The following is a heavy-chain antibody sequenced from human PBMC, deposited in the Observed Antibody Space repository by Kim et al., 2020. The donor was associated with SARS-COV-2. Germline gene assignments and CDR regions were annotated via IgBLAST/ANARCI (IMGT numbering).Heavy chain of an antibody. Sequence: GGSLRLSCAASGFTFSSYSMNWVRQAPGKGLEWVSSISSSSSYIYYADSVKGRFTISRDNAKNSLYLQMNSLRAEDTAVYYCARDPSRGSSGWYPLYYYYGMDVWGQGTTVTVSS. CDR2: ISSSSSYI. CDR3: ARDPSRGSSGWYPLYYYYGMDV. D-gene: IGHD6-19*01. V-gene: IGHV3-21*01. J-gene: IGHJ6*02. CDR1: GFTFSSYS.